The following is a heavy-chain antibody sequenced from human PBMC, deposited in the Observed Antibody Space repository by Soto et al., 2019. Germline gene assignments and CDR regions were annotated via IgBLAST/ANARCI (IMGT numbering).Heavy chain of an antibody. D-gene: IGHD2-15*01. J-gene: IGHJ6*02. Sequence: GASVKLSFKASESAFSSYGIICVRQAPGQGLEWMGGIIPIFGTANYAQKFQGRVTITADESTSTAYMELSSLRSEDTAVYYCAVGGRTYYYGMDVWGQGTTVTVTS. CDR1: ESAFSSYG. CDR3: AVGGRTYYYGMDV. CDR2: IIPIFGTA. V-gene: IGHV1-69*13.